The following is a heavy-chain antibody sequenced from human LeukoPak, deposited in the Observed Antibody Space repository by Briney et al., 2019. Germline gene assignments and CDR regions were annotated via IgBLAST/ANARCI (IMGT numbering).Heavy chain of an antibody. Sequence: PSQTLSLTCTVSGGSISSGGYYWSWIRQHPGKGLEWIGYIYYSGSTYYNLSLKSRVTISVDTSKNQFSLKLSSVTAADTAVYYCARDRAAAGRSLDYWGQGTLVTVSS. CDR1: GGSISSGGYY. CDR3: ARDRAAAGRSLDY. J-gene: IGHJ4*02. D-gene: IGHD6-13*01. V-gene: IGHV4-31*03. CDR2: IYYSGST.